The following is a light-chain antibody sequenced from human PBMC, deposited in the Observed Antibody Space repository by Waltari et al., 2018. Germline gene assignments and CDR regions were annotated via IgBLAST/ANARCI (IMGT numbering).Light chain of an antibody. J-gene: IGLJ2*01. CDR3: AAWDDSLNGPGV. Sequence: QSVLTQPPSASGTPGQRVTISCSGSSSNIGSNTVNWYQQLPGMAPKLLIYSNNQRPSGVPDRFSGSKSGTSASLAISGLQSEDEADYYCAAWDDSLNGPGVFGGGTKLTVL. CDR2: SNN. V-gene: IGLV1-44*01. CDR1: SSNIGSNT.